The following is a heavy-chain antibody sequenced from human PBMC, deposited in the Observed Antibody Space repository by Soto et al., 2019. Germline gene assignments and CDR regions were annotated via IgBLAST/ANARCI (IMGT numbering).Heavy chain of an antibody. CDR3: VKFRGRAYHYYYMDV. J-gene: IGHJ6*03. V-gene: IGHV3-23*01. CDR2: YGGSGGST. CDR1: GFSFSTYG. D-gene: IGHD3-16*01. Sequence: DVQLLESGGGLAQRGGSLRLSCAASGFSFSTYGMTWVRQAPGKGLEWVSYGGSGGSTYYVDSVKGRFTISRDNSKNTLYLQMNSLRAEDTAVYYCVKFRGRAYHYYYMDVWGNGTTVTVSS.